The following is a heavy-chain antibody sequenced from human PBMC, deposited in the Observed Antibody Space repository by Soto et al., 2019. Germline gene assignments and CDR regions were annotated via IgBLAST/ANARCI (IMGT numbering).Heavy chain of an antibody. CDR3: VRDGTKNLRDRFEP. CDR2: IYATGDT. CDR1: VASLSRYY. D-gene: IGHD1-26*01. J-gene: IGHJ5*02. Sequence: SETLSLTGNVSVASLSRYYWSWIRRPPGKGLEWIGRIYATGDTDYNPSLKSRISMSVDMSKKQFSLTLRSVTAADTAIYYCVRDGTKNLRDRFEPWGRGILVTVSS. V-gene: IGHV4-4*07.